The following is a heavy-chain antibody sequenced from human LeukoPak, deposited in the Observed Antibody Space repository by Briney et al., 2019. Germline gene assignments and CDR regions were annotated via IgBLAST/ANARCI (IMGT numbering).Heavy chain of an antibody. V-gene: IGHV1-8*01. J-gene: IGHJ4*02. Sequence: VASVTVPCKASGYTFTSCDINWVRQAPGQGLEWMGWMNPNSGNTGYGQSFQGRITMTRDISIGTAYMELSNLTSEDTAIYYCTRGSSGRRDNWGQGTLVTVSA. CDR2: MNPNSGNT. CDR1: GYTFTSCD. D-gene: IGHD6-19*01. CDR3: TRGSSGRRDN.